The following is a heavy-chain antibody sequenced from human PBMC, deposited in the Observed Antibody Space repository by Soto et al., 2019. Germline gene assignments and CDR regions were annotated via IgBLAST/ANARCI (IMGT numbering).Heavy chain of an antibody. CDR1: GFTFSSYW. CDR3: ARDIGVHSGWYSGMDV. D-gene: IGHD6-19*01. J-gene: IGHJ6*02. V-gene: IGHV3-74*01. Sequence: GGSLRLSCAASGFTFSSYWMQWVRQAPGKGLVWVSRINSDGTTATYADSVKGRFTISRDNAKNTLYLQMNSLRAEDTAVYYCARDIGVHSGWYSGMDVWGQGSTVTVSS. CDR2: INSDGTTA.